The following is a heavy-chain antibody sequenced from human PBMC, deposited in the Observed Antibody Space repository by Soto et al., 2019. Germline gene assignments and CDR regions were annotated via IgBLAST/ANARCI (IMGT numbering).Heavy chain of an antibody. CDR1: GYTFSSYS. V-gene: IGHV1-3*01. Sequence: ASVKVSCKASGYTFSSYSMHWVRQAPGQRLEWMGWINAGNGNTKYSQKFQGRVTITRDTSASTAYMELSSLRSEDTAVYYCASSGSRGIGAFDIWGQGTMVTVSS. CDR3: ASSGSRGIGAFDI. J-gene: IGHJ3*02. D-gene: IGHD3-22*01. CDR2: INAGNGNT.